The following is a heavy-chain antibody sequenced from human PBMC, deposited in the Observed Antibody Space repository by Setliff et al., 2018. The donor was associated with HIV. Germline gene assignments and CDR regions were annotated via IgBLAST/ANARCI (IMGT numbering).Heavy chain of an antibody. Sequence: ASVKVSCKASGYSFTTYSLNWVRQVPGQGVEWMGWISSNTGNPTYAQDFTGRFVFSLDTSVNTAYLQINSLKAEDTAMDYCARVGSYWSTLDYWGQGALVTVSS. CDR2: ISSNTGNP. J-gene: IGHJ4*02. CDR3: ARVGSYWSTLDY. CDR1: GYSFTTYS. V-gene: IGHV7-4-1*02. D-gene: IGHD1-26*01.